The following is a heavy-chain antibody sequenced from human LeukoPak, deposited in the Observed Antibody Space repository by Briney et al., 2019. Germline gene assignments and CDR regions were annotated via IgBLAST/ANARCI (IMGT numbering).Heavy chain of an antibody. J-gene: IGHJ4*02. D-gene: IGHD6-6*01. CDR2: IYYSGST. CDR3: ARESSHRGHFDY. CDR1: GGSISSYY. V-gene: IGHV4-59*12. Sequence: PSETLSLTCTVSGGSISSYYWSWIRQPPGKGLEWIGYIYYSGSTNYNPSLKSRVTMSVDTSKNQFSLKLSSVTAADTAVYYCARESSHRGHFDYWGQGTLVTVSP.